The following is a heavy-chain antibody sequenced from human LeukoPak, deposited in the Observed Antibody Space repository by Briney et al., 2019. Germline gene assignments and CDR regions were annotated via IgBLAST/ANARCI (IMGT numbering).Heavy chain of an antibody. D-gene: IGHD3-10*01. CDR2: IKGRTDDETT. Sequence: GGSLRLSCAASGFTFSNAWMSWVRQTPGKPLEWVGRIKGRTDDETTDYAAPVKGRFTISRDDSKNTAYLQMNSLKTEDTAVYYCGLGSGRTDLDYWGQGTLVTVSS. CDR3: GLGSGRTDLDY. J-gene: IGHJ4*02. V-gene: IGHV3-15*01. CDR1: GFTFSNAW.